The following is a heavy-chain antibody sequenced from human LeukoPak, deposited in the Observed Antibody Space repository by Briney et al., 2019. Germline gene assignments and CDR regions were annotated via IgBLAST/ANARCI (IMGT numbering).Heavy chain of an antibody. CDR3: TTDRPDYYYDSSGYWD. V-gene: IGHV3-15*01. Sequence: GGSLRLSCAASGFTFSNAWMSWVRQAPGKGLEWVGRIKSKTDGGTTDYAAPVKGRFTISRDDSKNTLYLQMNSLKTEDTAVYYCTTDRPDYYYDSSGYWDWGQGTLVTVSS. D-gene: IGHD3-22*01. CDR1: GFTFSNAW. J-gene: IGHJ4*02. CDR2: IKSKTDGGTT.